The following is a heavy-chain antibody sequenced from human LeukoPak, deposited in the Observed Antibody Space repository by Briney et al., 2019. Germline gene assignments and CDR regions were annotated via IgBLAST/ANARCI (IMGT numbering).Heavy chain of an antibody. CDR2: IDHSGTT. D-gene: IGHD3-10*01. Sequence: SETLSLTCTVSGGSISTSGYYWGWIRQPPGKGLEWIGSIDHSGTTYYSPSLKSRVTISVDTSKTQFSLKLTSVTAADTAVYYCARKVGSEPWFDPWGQGTLVTVSS. CDR3: ARKVGSEPWFDP. J-gene: IGHJ5*02. V-gene: IGHV4-39*01. CDR1: GGSISTSGYY.